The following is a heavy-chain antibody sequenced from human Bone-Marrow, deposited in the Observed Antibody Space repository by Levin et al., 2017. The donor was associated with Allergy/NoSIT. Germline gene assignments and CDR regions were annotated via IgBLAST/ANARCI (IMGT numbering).Heavy chain of an antibody. CDR2: ISSDGSNT. D-gene: IGHD6-6*01. J-gene: IGHJ5*02. CDR1: GFTFSSFD. CDR3: ATFEYSTSRADKWFDP. Sequence: GGSLRLSCAASGFTFSSFDMHWVRQAPGKGLEWVAVISSDGSNTYSTDSVKGRFTISRDNSKNTLFLQMSSLRAEDTAVYYCATFEYSTSRADKWFDPWGQGTLVTVSS. V-gene: IGHV3-30*03.